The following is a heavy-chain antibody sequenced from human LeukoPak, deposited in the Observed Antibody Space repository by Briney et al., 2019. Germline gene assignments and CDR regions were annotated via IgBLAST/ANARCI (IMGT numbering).Heavy chain of an antibody. V-gene: IGHV4-30-2*01. CDR2: IYHSGST. CDR1: GGSISSGGYS. D-gene: IGHD1-26*01. J-gene: IGHJ3*02. CDR3: ARHSGSYYDAFDI. Sequence: PSETLSLTCAVSGGSISSGGYSWSRIRQPPGKGLGWIGYIYHSGSTYYNPSLKSRVTISVDRSKNQFSLKLSSVTAADTAVYYCARHSGSYYDAFDIWGQGTMVTVSS.